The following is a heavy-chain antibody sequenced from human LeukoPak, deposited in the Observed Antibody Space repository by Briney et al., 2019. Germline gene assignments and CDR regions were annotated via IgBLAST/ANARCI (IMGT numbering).Heavy chain of an antibody. J-gene: IGHJ3*02. CDR1: GFTFSSYA. V-gene: IGHV3-30-3*01. D-gene: IGHD3-10*01. CDR3: ARGGPIIDDAFDI. Sequence: GGSLRLSCAASGFTFSSYAMHWVRQAPGKGLEWVAVISSDGTIKYYADSVKGRFTISRDNSKNTLYLQMNSLRAEDTAVYYCARGGPIIDDAFDIWGQGTMVTVSS. CDR2: ISSDGTIK.